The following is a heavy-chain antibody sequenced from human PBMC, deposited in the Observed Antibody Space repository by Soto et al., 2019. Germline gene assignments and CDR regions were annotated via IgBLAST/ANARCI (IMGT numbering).Heavy chain of an antibody. CDR2: FIPMFNRP. CDR1: GGTFSSYA. J-gene: IGHJ6*02. V-gene: IGHV1-69*01. CDR3: ARGQFHHVSNYYYAWDV. Sequence: QVQLVQSGAEVKKPGSSVKVSCKASGGTFSSYAISWVRQAPGQGLEWRGGFIPMFNRPHSARKFQGRVTITADESTSTAYMDLSSLRSEDTAVYYCARGQFHHVSNYYYAWDVWGQGTTVTVSS.